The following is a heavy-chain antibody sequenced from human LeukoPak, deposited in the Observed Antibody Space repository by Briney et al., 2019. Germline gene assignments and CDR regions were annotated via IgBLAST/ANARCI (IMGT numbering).Heavy chain of an antibody. V-gene: IGHV3-64*01. D-gene: IGHD7-27*01. CDR2: ISSNGGST. Sequence: GGSLRLSCAASGFTFSSYAMHWVRQAPGKGLEYVSAISSNGGSTYYANSVKGRFTISRDNAKNSLYLQMNSLRAEDTAVYYCAKNWGSRVTIDYWGQGTLVTVSS. CDR1: GFTFSSYA. CDR3: AKNWGSRVTIDY. J-gene: IGHJ4*02.